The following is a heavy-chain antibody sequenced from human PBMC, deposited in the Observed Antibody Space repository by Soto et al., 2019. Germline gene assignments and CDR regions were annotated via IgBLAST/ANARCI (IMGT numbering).Heavy chain of an antibody. CDR1: GGTVSSYT. Sequence: VSCEASGGTVSSYTISWVRQAPGQGLEWMGRIIPILAIANYAQKFQRRVTITADKSTSTAYMELSSLRSEDTAVYYCARDRGSSWYFDLWGRGTLVTVSS. D-gene: IGHD6-13*01. CDR2: IIPILAIA. V-gene: IGHV1-69*04. J-gene: IGHJ2*01. CDR3: ARDRGSSWYFDL.